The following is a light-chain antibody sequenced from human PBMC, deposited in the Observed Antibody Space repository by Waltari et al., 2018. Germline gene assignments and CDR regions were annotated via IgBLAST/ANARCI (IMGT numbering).Light chain of an antibody. CDR3: QRYSTYPPT. J-gene: IGKJ4*01. CDR2: KAS. Sequence: DIQMTQSPSTLSASVGDRITIACRASQSINTWVAWYQQKPGKAPNLLISKASSLESEVPSRFSGSGFGTEFTLTISSLQPDDSATFYCQRYSTYPPTFGGGTKVEIK. CDR1: QSINTW. V-gene: IGKV1-5*03.